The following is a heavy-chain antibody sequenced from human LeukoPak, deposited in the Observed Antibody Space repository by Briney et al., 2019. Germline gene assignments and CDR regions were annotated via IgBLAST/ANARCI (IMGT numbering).Heavy chain of an antibody. Sequence: ETLSLTCTVSGGSINSYFWSWIRQPPGKGLEWIAYIHCSGSNNYNPSLKSRVTISVDTSKNQFSLKVNSVTAADPAVYYCARYGDYRGIYFDYWGQGTLVTVIS. CDR2: IHCSGSN. CDR3: ARYGDYRGIYFDY. V-gene: IGHV4-59*08. J-gene: IGHJ4*02. CDR1: GGSINSYF. D-gene: IGHD4-17*01.